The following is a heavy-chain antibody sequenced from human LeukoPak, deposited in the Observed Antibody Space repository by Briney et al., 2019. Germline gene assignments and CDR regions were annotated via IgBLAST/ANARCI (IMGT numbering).Heavy chain of an antibody. CDR2: ISYDGSNK. J-gene: IGHJ5*02. CDR1: GFTFSSYA. V-gene: IGHV3-30-3*01. CDR3: AKDLSPNSGYSSSWYLGEPSNWFDP. Sequence: AGGSLRLSCAASGFTFSSYAMHWVRQAPGKGLEWVAVISYDGSNKYYADSVKGRFTISRDNSKNTLYLQMNSLRAEDTAVYYCAKDLSPNSGYSSSWYLGEPSNWFDPWGQGTLVTVSS. D-gene: IGHD6-13*01.